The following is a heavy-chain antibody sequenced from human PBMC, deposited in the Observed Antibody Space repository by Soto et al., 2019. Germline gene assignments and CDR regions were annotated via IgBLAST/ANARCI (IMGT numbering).Heavy chain of an antibody. J-gene: IGHJ4*02. CDR1: GGSISSSSYY. V-gene: IGHV4-39*01. Sequence: QLQLQESGPGLVKPSETLSLTCTVSGGSISSSSYYWGWIRQPPGKGLEWIGSIYYSGSTYYNPSLKSRVTISVDTSKNQFSLKLSSVTAADTAVYYCARHSSARLVRVDYFDYWGQGTLVTVSS. CDR3: ARHSSARLVRVDYFDY. CDR2: IYYSGST. D-gene: IGHD6-19*01.